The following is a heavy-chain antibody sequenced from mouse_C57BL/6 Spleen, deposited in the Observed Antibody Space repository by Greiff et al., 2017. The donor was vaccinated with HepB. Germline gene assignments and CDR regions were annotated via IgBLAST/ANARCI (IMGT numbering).Heavy chain of an antibody. V-gene: IGHV1-22*01. Sequence: EVKLMESGPELVKPGASVKMSCKASGYTFTDYNMHWVKQSHGKSLEWIGYINPNNGGTSYNQKFKGKATLTVNKSSSTAYMELRSLTSEDAAVYYCAGNSNVWFAYWGQGTLVTVSA. CDR1: GYTFTDYN. CDR3: AGNSNVWFAY. CDR2: INPNNGGT. J-gene: IGHJ3*01. D-gene: IGHD4-1*01.